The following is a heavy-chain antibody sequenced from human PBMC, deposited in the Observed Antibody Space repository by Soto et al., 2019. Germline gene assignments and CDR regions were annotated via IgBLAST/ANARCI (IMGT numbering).Heavy chain of an antibody. Sequence: GGSLRLSCVASGFTFSNYSMNWVRQAPGKGLEWVSSISSSSDYIFYADSLKGRFTISRDNAKNSLYLQMNSLRAEDTAIYYCARVLHFDSSGYSVWGQGTLVTVSS. J-gene: IGHJ4*02. V-gene: IGHV3-21*01. CDR1: GFTFSNYS. D-gene: IGHD3-22*01. CDR2: ISSSSDYI. CDR3: ARVLHFDSSGYSV.